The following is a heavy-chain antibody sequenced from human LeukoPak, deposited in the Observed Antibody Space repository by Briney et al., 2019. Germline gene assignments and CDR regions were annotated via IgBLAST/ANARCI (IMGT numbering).Heavy chain of an antibody. CDR3: AKGGEIAAAAPIDY. Sequence: PGGSLRLSCAASGFTFDDYTMHWVRQAPWKGLEWVSLISWDGGSTYYADSVKGRFTISRDNSKNSLYLQMNSLRTEDTALYYCAKGGEIAAAAPIDYWGQGTLVTVSS. CDR1: GFTFDDYT. CDR2: ISWDGGST. J-gene: IGHJ4*02. V-gene: IGHV3-43*01. D-gene: IGHD6-13*01.